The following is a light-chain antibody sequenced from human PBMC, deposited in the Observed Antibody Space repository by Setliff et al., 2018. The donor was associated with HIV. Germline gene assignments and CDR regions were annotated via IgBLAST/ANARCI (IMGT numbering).Light chain of an antibody. Sequence: QSALAQPRSVSGSPGQSVTISCTGTSSDVGAYNYVSWYQQRPGKAPKLMIYDVTKRPSGVPDHFSGSKSGNTASLTISGLQAEDEADYYCCSYAGSYTYVFGTGT. CDR2: DVT. CDR3: CSYAGSYTYV. J-gene: IGLJ1*01. V-gene: IGLV2-11*01. CDR1: SSDVGAYNY.